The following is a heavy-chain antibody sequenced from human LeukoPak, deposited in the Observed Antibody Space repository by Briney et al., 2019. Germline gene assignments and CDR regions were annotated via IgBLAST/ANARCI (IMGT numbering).Heavy chain of an antibody. CDR3: AIGGDIDY. D-gene: IGHD3-10*01. V-gene: IGHV4-34*01. J-gene: IGHJ4*02. Sequence: SETLSLTCAVYGGSFIGYYWSWIRQPPGKGLEWIGEINHSGSTNYNPSLKSRVTISVDTSKNQFSLKLSSVTAADTAVYYCAIGGDIDYWGQGTLVTVSS. CDR2: INHSGST. CDR1: GGSFIGYY.